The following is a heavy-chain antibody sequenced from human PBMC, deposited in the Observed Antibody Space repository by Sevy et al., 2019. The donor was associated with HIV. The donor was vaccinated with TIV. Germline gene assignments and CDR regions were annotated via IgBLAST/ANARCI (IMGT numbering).Heavy chain of an antibody. CDR3: ARDWVSGDVLSGYYPYFDY. CDR2: ISPYNGNT. Sequence: ASVKVSCKASGYTFITYGISWVRRAPGQGLEWMGWISPYNGNTKSVQSLQGRVTMTTDTSTSTAYMELRSLRTDDTAVYYCARDWVSGDVLSGYYPYFDYWGQGTLVTVSS. D-gene: IGHD3-22*01. CDR1: GYTFITYG. J-gene: IGHJ4*02. V-gene: IGHV1-18*01.